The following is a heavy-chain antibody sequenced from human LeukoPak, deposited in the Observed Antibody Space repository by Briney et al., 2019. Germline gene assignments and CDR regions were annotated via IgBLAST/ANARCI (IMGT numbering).Heavy chain of an antibody. D-gene: IGHD3-3*01. V-gene: IGHV4-59*01. CDR3: ARGVDFWSGYYYAFDI. CDR2: IYYSGST. J-gene: IGHJ3*02. CDR1: GGSISSYY. Sequence: SETLSLTCTISGGSISSYYWSWIRQPPGKGLEWIGYIYYSGSTNYNPSLKSRVTISVDTSKNQFSLKLSSVTAADTAVYYCARGVDFWSGYYYAFDIWGQGTMVTVSS.